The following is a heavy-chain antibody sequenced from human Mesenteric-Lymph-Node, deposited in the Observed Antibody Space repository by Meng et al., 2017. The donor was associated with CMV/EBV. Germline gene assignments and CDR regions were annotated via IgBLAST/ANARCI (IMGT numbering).Heavy chain of an antibody. CDR1: GYTFTSYD. Sequence: KVSCKASGYTFTSYDINWVRQAPGQGLEWMGWMNPNSGNTGYAQKFQGRVTMTRNTSISTAYMELSSLRSEDTAVYYCTRPSGSEDYWGQGTLVTVSS. CDR3: TRPSGSEDY. D-gene: IGHD7-27*01. V-gene: IGHV1-8*02. CDR2: MNPNSGNT. J-gene: IGHJ4*02.